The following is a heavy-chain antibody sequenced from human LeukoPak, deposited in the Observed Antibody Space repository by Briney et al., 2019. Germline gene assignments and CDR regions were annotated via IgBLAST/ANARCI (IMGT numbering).Heavy chain of an antibody. D-gene: IGHD1-26*01. CDR1: GGSFSSGLYY. CDR2: IYISGST. CDR3: ARGLRGSRAVGNHYYYMDV. V-gene: IGHV4-61*10. J-gene: IGHJ6*03. Sequence: SETLSLTCTVSGGSFSSGLYYWTWIRQPAGKGLEWIGRIYISGSTNYNPSLKSRVTISRDTSKNQFSLKLSSVTAADTAVYYCARGLRGSRAVGNHYYYMDVWGKGTTVTISS.